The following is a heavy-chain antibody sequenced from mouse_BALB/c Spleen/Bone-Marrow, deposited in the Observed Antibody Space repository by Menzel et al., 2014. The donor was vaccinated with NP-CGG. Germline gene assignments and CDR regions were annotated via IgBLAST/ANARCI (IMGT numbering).Heavy chain of an antibody. J-gene: IGHJ3*01. CDR2: IDPENGNT. D-gene: IGHD2-1*01. CDR3: AGGNYRFAY. V-gene: IGHV14-1*02. CDR1: GFNIKDYY. Sequence: EVQLQQSGAELVRPGALVKLSCKASGFNIKDYYVHWVKQRPEQGLEWIGWIDPENGNTIYDPKFQGKASITADTSSNTAYLQLSSLTSDDTAVYYCAGGNYRFAYWGQGTLVTVSA.